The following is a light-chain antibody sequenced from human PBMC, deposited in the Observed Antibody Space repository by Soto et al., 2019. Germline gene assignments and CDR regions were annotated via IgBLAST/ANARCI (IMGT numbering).Light chain of an antibody. CDR3: NSYGGTNNYVV. CDR2: DVN. CDR1: SSDVGGYNY. Sequence: QSALTQPPSASGSPGQSVTISCTGTSSDVGGYNYVSWYRQHPGKAPQLIIYDVNKRPSGVPDRFSGSKSGNTASLTVSGLQAEDEADDFCNSYGGTNNYVVFGGGTKLTVL. V-gene: IGLV2-8*01. J-gene: IGLJ2*01.